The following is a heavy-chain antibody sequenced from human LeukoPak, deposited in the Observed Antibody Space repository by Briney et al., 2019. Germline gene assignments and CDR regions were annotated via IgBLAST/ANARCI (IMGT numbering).Heavy chain of an antibody. J-gene: IGHJ4*02. CDR1: GSTFSSYA. CDR2: ISYDGSNK. Sequence: GGSLRLSCAASGSTFSSYAMHWVRQAPGKGLEWVAVISYDGSNKYYADSVKGRFTISRDNSKNTLYLQMNSLRAEDTAVYYCARDAGSLGEYLDYWGQGTLVTVSS. CDR3: ARDAGSLGEYLDY. D-gene: IGHD3-16*01. V-gene: IGHV3-30-3*01.